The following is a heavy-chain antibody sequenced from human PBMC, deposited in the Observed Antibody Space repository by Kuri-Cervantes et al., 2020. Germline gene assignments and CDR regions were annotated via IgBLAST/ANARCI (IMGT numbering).Heavy chain of an antibody. CDR2: IKQDGSEK. D-gene: IGHD6-13*01. Sequence: GGSLRLSCAASGFTFSSYWMSWVRQAPGKGLEWVANIKQDGSEKYYVDSVKGRFTISRDNAKNSLYLQMNSLRAEDTAVYYCAIDSSSWYRSAEYFQHWGQGTLVTVSS. CDR3: AIDSSSWYRSAEYFQH. V-gene: IGHV3-7*02. CDR1: GFTFSSYW. J-gene: IGHJ1*01.